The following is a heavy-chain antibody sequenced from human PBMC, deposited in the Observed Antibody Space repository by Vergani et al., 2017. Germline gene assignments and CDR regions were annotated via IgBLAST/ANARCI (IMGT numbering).Heavy chain of an antibody. CDR3: AKGGSRTTYYDFWSGYYTSDYYYYYYMDV. CDR1: GFTFSSYA. D-gene: IGHD3-3*01. V-gene: IGHV3-23*01. J-gene: IGHJ6*03. Sequence: EVQLLESGGGLVQPGGSLRLSCAASGFTFSSYAMSWVRQAPGKGLEWVSAISGSGGSTYYADSVKGRFTISRDNSKNTLYLQMNSLRAEDTAVYYCAKGGSRTTYYDFWSGYYTSDYYYYYYMDVWGKGTTVTVSS. CDR2: ISGSGGST.